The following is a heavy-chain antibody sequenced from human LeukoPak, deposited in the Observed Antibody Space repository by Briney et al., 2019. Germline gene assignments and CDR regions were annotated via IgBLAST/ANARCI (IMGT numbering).Heavy chain of an antibody. Sequence: GGSLRLSCAASGFTFSSYAMSWVRQAPGKGLEWVSSISTTSTYIYYADSVKGRFTVSRDNAKNSLYLQMNSLRADDTAVYYCARDLAAARIAVAGSDYWGQGTLVTVSS. CDR2: ISTTSTYI. V-gene: IGHV3-21*01. J-gene: IGHJ4*02. CDR1: GFTFSSYA. CDR3: ARDLAAARIAVAGSDY. D-gene: IGHD6-19*01.